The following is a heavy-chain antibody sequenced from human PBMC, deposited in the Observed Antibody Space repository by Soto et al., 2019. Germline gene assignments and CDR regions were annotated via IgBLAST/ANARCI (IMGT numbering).Heavy chain of an antibody. CDR2: MNPNSGNT. D-gene: IGHD3-3*01. CDR1: GYTFTSYD. CDR3: ARRTIFGVVTPFYGMAV. Sequence: ASVKVSCKASGYTFTSYDINWVRQATGQGLEWMGWMNPNSGNTGYAQKFQGRVTMTRNTSISTAYMELSSLRSEDTAVYYCARRTIFGVVTPFYGMAVWGQGTTVTVSS. V-gene: IGHV1-8*01. J-gene: IGHJ6*02.